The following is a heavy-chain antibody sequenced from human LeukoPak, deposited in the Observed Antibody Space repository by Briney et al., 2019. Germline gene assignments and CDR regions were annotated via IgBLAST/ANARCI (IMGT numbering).Heavy chain of an antibody. CDR2: ISASGDST. Sequence: PGRPLRLSCATSGFTFSSYAMKWVRQAPGKGLEWVSGISASGDSTYYADSVKGRFTISRDNSKNTLYLQMNSLRAEDTAVYYCAKYGEYCSGNRCYQGGFDYWGQGTLVTVSS. D-gene: IGHD2-2*01. J-gene: IGHJ4*02. CDR1: GFTFSSYA. V-gene: IGHV3-23*01. CDR3: AKYGEYCSGNRCYQGGFDY.